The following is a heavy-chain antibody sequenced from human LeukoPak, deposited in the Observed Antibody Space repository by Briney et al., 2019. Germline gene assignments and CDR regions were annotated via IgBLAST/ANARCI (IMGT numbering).Heavy chain of an antibody. CDR3: ARDPGYSRPSSYGYFDH. J-gene: IGHJ4*02. CDR1: VFTFGAYS. D-gene: IGHD1-26*01. CDR2: ITSTSDSI. V-gene: IGHV3-48*02. Sequence: PGGSLRLSCATSVFTFGAYSMIWVRHTPWKGRECVLYITSTSDSIHYADSVRGRFTVSRDNAKNSLYLQMNSLRDEDTAVYYCARDPGYSRPSSYGYFDHWGQGTLATVSS.